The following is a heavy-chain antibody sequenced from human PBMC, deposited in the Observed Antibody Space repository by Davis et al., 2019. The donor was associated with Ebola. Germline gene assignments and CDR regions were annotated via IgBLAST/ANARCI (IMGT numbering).Heavy chain of an antibody. J-gene: IGHJ4*02. Sequence: ASVTVSCKASGYTFTDYNIHWMRQAPGQPLYWLVRVILKSGATNYAQKFQGRVTMTRDTSISTVYMELSSLRYDDTADYYCARGHNYAHEYWGQGTLVTVSS. D-gene: IGHD4-11*01. CDR3: ARGHNYAHEY. CDR1: GYTFTDYN. V-gene: IGHV1-2*06. CDR2: VILKSGAT.